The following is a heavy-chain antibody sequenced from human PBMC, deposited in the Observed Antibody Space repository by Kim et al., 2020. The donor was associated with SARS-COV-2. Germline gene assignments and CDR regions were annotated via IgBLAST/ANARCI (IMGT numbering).Heavy chain of an antibody. CDR2: ISYSSSYT. CDR3: ARPMVRGSVHYGMDV. Sequence: GGSLRLSCAASGFTFSSYNMDWVRQAPGKGLEWVSSISYSSSYTYYADSVKGRFTISRDNAKNSLYLQMDSLRAEDTAVYYCARPMVRGSVHYGMDVWGQGTTVTVSS. V-gene: IGHV3-21*01. J-gene: IGHJ6*02. D-gene: IGHD3-10*01. CDR1: GFTFSSYN.